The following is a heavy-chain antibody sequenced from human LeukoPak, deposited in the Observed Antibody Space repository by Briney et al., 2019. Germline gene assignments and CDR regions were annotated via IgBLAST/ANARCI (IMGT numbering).Heavy chain of an antibody. CDR1: GGSISSSSYF. J-gene: IGHJ4*02. Sequence: SETLSLTCTVPGGSISSSSYFWGWIRQPPGKGLEWIESIYYSGSTYYNPSLKSRVTISVDTSKNQFSLKLSSVTAADTAVYYCARHISAAGTWGQGTLVTVSS. CDR2: IYYSGST. CDR3: ARHISAAGT. V-gene: IGHV4-39*01. D-gene: IGHD6-13*01.